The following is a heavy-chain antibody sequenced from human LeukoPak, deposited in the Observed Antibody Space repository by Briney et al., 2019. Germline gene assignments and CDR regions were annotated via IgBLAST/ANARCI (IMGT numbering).Heavy chain of an antibody. CDR1: GFTVSSNY. D-gene: IGHD3-22*01. CDR3: AKDRYYYDSSGYYYFDY. V-gene: IGHV3-53*01. CDR2: IYSGGST. Sequence: GGSLRLSCAASGFTVSSNYMSWVRQAPGKGLEWVSVIYSGGSTYYADSVKGRFTISRDNSKNTLYLQMNSLRAEDTAVYYCAKDRYYYDSSGYYYFDYWGQGTLVTVSS. J-gene: IGHJ4*02.